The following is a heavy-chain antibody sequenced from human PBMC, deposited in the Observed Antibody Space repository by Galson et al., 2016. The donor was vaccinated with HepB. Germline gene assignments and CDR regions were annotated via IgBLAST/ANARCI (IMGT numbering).Heavy chain of an antibody. V-gene: IGHV3-9*01. J-gene: IGHJ4*02. D-gene: IGHD6-19*01. CDR2: ITLESGDK. CDR1: GFTIDAHA. Sequence: SLRLSCAASGFTIDAHAMHWVRQIPGQGLEWISGITLESGDKGYADSVKGRFTISRDTAKNSLYLQMNSLRPADTAVYYCARDDAGSRSGWAIVYWGQGTQVTVSS. CDR3: ARDDAGSRSGWAIVY.